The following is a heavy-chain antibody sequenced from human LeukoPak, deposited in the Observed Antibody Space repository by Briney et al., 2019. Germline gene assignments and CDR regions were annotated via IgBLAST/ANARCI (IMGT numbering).Heavy chain of an antibody. CDR1: GGSISSSSYY. V-gene: IGHV4-39*07. Sequence: PSETLSLTCTVSGGSISSSSYYWGWIRQPPGKGLEWIGRIYTSGSTNYNPSLKSRVTMSVDTSKNQFSLKLSSVTAVDTAVYYCARELKDYDYVWGSYRTDAFDIWGQGTMVTVSS. J-gene: IGHJ3*02. CDR2: IYTSGST. D-gene: IGHD3-16*02. CDR3: ARELKDYDYVWGSYRTDAFDI.